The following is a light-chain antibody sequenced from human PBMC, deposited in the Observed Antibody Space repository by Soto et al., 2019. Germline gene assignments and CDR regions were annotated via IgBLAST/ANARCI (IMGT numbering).Light chain of an antibody. CDR1: STDVGGYKF. Sequence: SALTQPASVSGSPGQSITISCTGASTDVGGYKFLSWYQQHPGKAPKLIIFDLSNRPSGVSNRFSGSKSGNAASLTISGLQPEDEAYYYCSSYTSTTTVWVFGGGTKLTVL. V-gene: IGLV2-14*01. CDR3: SSYTSTTTVWV. J-gene: IGLJ3*02. CDR2: DLS.